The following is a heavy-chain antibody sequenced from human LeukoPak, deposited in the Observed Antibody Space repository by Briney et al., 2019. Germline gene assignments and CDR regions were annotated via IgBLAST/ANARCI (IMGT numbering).Heavy chain of an antibody. V-gene: IGHV1-2*02. Sequence: ASVKVSCKASGYTFTGYYMHWVRQAPGQGLEWMGWINPNSGGTNYAQKFQGRVTMTRDTSISTAYMELSRLRSDDTAVYYCANTAIYCSSTSCYPTLDYWGQGTLVTVSS. J-gene: IGHJ4*02. D-gene: IGHD2-2*01. CDR2: INPNSGGT. CDR3: ANTAIYCSSTSCYPTLDY. CDR1: GYTFTGYY.